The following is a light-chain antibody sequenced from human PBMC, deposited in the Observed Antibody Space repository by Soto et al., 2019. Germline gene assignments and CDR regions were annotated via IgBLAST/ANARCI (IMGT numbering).Light chain of an antibody. CDR3: QQTYTLPRT. Sequence: DIQMTQSPSSLSASVGDRVTIACRASQTVSKFVNWYQQKPGKVPTLLIFTTSTLHSGVPSRFSGSGSGTEFTLTINGLQPEDFATYYCQQTYTLPRTFAQGPRWISN. J-gene: IGKJ1*01. CDR1: QTVSKF. CDR2: TTS. V-gene: IGKV1-39*01.